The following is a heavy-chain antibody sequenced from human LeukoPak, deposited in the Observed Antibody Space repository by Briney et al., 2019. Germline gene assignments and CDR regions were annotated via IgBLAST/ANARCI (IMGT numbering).Heavy chain of an antibody. D-gene: IGHD3-22*01. J-gene: IGHJ4*02. V-gene: IGHV1-18*04. CDR2: ISAYNGNT. CDR1: GYIFTDYY. Sequence: ASVKVSCKASGYIFTDYYMHWVRQAPGQGLEWMGWISAYNGNTNYAQKLQGRVTMTTDTSTSTAYMELRSLRSDDTAVYYCATYYYDSSGWYYFDYWGQGTLVTVSS. CDR3: ATYYYDSSGWYYFDY.